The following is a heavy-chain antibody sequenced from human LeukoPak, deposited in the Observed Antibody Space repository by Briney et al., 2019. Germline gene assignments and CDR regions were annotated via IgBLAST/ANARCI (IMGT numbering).Heavy chain of an antibody. CDR3: AKLIGSGYDVDY. CDR2: ISSSSYT. V-gene: IGHV3-11*03. CDR1: GFTFSDYY. D-gene: IGHD3-22*01. J-gene: IGHJ4*02. Sequence: GGSLRLSCAASGFTFSDYYMSWIRQAPGKGLEWVSYISSSSYTNYADSVKGRFTISRDNAKNSLYLQMNSLRAEDTAVYYCAKLIGSGYDVDYWGQGTLVTVSS.